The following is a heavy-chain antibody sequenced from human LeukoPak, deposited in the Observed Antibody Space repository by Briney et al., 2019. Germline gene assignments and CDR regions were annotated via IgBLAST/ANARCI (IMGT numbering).Heavy chain of an antibody. CDR3: ARDLGQPSYYYDSSGYYVY. CDR2: INTNTGNP. Sequence: GASVKVSCKASGYTFTSYAMNWVRQAPGQGLEWMGWINTNTGNPTYAQGFTGRFVFSLDTSVSTAYLQISSLKAEDTAVYYCARDLGQPSYYYDSSGYYVYWGQGTLVTVSS. CDR1: GYTFTSYA. V-gene: IGHV7-4-1*02. J-gene: IGHJ4*02. D-gene: IGHD3-22*01.